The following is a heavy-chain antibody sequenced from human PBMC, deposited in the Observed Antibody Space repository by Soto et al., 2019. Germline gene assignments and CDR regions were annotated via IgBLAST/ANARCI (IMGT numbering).Heavy chain of an antibody. CDR2: INWNGGST. Sequence: PGGSLRLSCAASGFTFDDYGMSWVRQAPGKGLEWVSGINWNGGSTGYADSVKGRFTISRDNAKNSLYLQMNSLRAEDTALYYCARNEDTAMRSDAFDIWGQGTMVTVSS. CDR3: ARNEDTAMRSDAFDI. D-gene: IGHD5-18*01. V-gene: IGHV3-20*04. CDR1: GFTFDDYG. J-gene: IGHJ3*02.